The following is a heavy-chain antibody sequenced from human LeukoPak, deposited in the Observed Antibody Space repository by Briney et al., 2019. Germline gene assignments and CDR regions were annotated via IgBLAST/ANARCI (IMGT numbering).Heavy chain of an antibody. J-gene: IGHJ3*02. CDR2: INHSGST. Sequence: RASETLSLTCAVYGGSFSGYYWSWIRQPPGKGLEWIGEINHSGSTNYNPSLKSRVTISVDTSKNQFSLKLSSVTAADTAVYYCSRVGRCDAFDIWGQGTMVTVSS. CDR1: GGSFSGYY. CDR3: SRVGRCDAFDI. V-gene: IGHV4-34*01. D-gene: IGHD2-15*01.